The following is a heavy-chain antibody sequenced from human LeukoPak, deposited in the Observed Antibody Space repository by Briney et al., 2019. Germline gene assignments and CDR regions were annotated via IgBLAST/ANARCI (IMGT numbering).Heavy chain of an antibody. CDR1: GDSISSDTYY. Sequence: PSETLSLTCTVSGDSISSDTYYWTWIRQPAGKGLEWIVRIYASGSTTYNASLKSRVTISLDTSKNHFSLKLSSVTAADTAVYYCAGTRRYCSGGSCYNWFDPWGQGTLVTVSS. J-gene: IGHJ5*02. V-gene: IGHV4-61*02. CDR3: AGTRRYCSGGSCYNWFDP. D-gene: IGHD2-15*01. CDR2: IYASGST.